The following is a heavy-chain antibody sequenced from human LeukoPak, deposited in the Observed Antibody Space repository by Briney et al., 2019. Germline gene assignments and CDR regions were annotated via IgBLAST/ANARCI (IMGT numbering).Heavy chain of an antibody. CDR2: ISTYNGNT. V-gene: IGHV1-18*01. CDR3: AIERSSGSYHDAFDI. J-gene: IGHJ3*02. Sequence: GASVKVSCKASGYTFTNYGITWVRQAPGQGLEWMGWISTYNGNTNYAQKLQGRVTMTTDTSTSTAYMELRSLRSDDTAVYYCAIERSSGSYHDAFDIWGQGTMVTVSS. CDR1: GYTFTNYG. D-gene: IGHD1-26*01.